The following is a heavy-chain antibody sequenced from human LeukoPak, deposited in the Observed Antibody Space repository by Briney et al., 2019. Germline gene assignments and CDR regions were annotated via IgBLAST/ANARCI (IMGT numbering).Heavy chain of an antibody. D-gene: IGHD3-22*01. V-gene: IGHV1-8*01. J-gene: IGHJ3*02. CDR1: GYAFTSYD. CDR2: MNPNSGNT. Sequence: ASVKVSCKASGYAFTSYDINWVRQATGQGLEWMGWMNPNSGNTGYAQKFQGRVTMTRNTSISTAHMELSSLRSEDTAVYYCARTYYYDSSGYVRLAFDIWGQGTMVTVSS. CDR3: ARTYYYDSSGYVRLAFDI.